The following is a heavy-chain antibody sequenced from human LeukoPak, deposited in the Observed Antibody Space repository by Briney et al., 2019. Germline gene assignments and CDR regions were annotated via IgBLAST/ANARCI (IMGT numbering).Heavy chain of an antibody. J-gene: IGHJ4*02. D-gene: IGHD5-18*01. CDR1: RFTFRNYA. CDR3: AKNAGYSYGLYYFDY. V-gene: IGHV3-23*01. CDR2: IISSGGVT. Sequence: PGGSLRLSCAASRFTFRNYAMHWVRQAPGKGLEWVSSIISSGGVTYYTDSLKGRFTISRDNSRNTVYLQMDSLRAEDSAVYYCAKNAGYSYGLYYFDYWGQGTLVTVSS.